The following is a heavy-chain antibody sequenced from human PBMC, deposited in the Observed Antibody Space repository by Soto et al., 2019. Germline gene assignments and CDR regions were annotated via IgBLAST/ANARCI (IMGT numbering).Heavy chain of an antibody. Sequence: LRLSCAASGFTFSSYGMHWVRQAPGKGLEWVAVISYDGSNKYYADSVKGRFTISRVNSKNTLYLQMNSLRAEDTAVYYCAKDRSRATARYYYYYGMDVWGQGTTVTVSS. J-gene: IGHJ6*02. CDR3: AKDRSRATARYYYYYGMDV. CDR2: ISYDGSNK. CDR1: GFTFSSYG. D-gene: IGHD5-12*01. V-gene: IGHV3-30*18.